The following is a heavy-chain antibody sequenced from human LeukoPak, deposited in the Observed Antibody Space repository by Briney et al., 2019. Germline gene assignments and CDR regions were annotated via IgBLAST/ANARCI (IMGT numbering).Heavy chain of an antibody. CDR3: TRDPRRLDY. J-gene: IGHJ4*02. CDR1: GFTFSSYS. V-gene: IGHV3-23*01. Sequence: GGSLRLSCAASGFTFSSYSMNWVRQAPGKGLEWVSGIGGSGGFITYYADSVKGRFTVSGDNSKNTLYLQMNSLRAEDTAVYYCTRDPRRLDYWGQGTLVTVSS. CDR2: IGGSGGFIT.